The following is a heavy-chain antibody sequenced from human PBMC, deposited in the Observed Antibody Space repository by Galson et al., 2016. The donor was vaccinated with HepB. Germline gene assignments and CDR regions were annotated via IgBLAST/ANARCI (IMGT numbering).Heavy chain of an antibody. Sequence: SGAEVKKPGESLKISCKGSGYRFTGYWIAWVRQMPGKGLEWMGIIYPGDSDARYSPSFQGQVTISADKSISTAYLQWSSLKDSDTAMYYCEKEGPAGYSVDCWGQGTLVTVSS. V-gene: IGHV5-51*01. CDR2: IYPGDSDA. J-gene: IGHJ4*02. D-gene: IGHD5-24*01. CDR1: GYRFTGYW. CDR3: EKEGPAGYSVDC.